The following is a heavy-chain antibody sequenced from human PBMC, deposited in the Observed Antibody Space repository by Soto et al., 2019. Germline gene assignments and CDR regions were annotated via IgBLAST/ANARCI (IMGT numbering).Heavy chain of an antibody. V-gene: IGHV1-8*01. CDR1: GYTFTSYD. J-gene: IGHJ3*02. Sequence: QVQLVQSGAEVKRPGASVKVSCKASGYTFTSYDFNWVRQAPGQGLEWMGWVNPNSGNTDYAQKFQGRVTLTRNTSIRTAYMELSILRSEDTAVYYCARASYLDTPFDIWGQGTMVTVAS. D-gene: IGHD5-18*01. CDR2: VNPNSGNT. CDR3: ARASYLDTPFDI.